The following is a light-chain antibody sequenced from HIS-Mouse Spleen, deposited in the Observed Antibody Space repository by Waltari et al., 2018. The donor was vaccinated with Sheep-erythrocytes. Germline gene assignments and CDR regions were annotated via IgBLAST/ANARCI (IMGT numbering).Light chain of an antibody. J-gene: IGLJ2*01. CDR1: KLGDKY. CDR3: PAWDSSTAV. CDR2: QDS. Sequence: SYELTQPPSVSVSPGQTASITCSGDKLGDKYACWYQQKPGQSPVLVIYQDSKRPSGIPGRFSGSNSGNTATLTLSGTQAMDEADYYCPAWDSSTAVFGGGTKLTVL. V-gene: IGLV3-1*01.